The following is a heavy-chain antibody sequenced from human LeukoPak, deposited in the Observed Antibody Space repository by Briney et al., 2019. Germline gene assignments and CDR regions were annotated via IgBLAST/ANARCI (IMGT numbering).Heavy chain of an antibody. CDR1: GGSISSYY. V-gene: IGHV4-59*08. CDR2: IYYSGST. D-gene: IGHD4-11*01. J-gene: IGHJ5*02. Sequence: TSETLSLTCTVSGGSISSYYWSWIRQPPGKGLEWIGYIYYSGSTNYNPSLKSRVTIPVDTSKNQFSLKLSSVTAADTAVYYCARHLTYITVTTAWFDPWGQGTLVTVSS. CDR3: ARHLTYITVTTAWFDP.